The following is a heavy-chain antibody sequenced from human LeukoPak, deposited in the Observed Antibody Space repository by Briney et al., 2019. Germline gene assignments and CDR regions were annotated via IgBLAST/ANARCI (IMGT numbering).Heavy chain of an antibody. J-gene: IGHJ4*02. D-gene: IGHD3-22*01. V-gene: IGHV3-30*18. CDR3: AKEATSYYYDSSGYSNFDY. Sequence: GGSLRLSCAASGFTFSSYGMHWVRQAPGKGLEWVAVISYDGSNKYYADSVKGRFTISRDNSKNTLYLQMNSPRAEDTAVYYCAKEATSYYYDSSGYSNFDYWGQGTLVTVSS. CDR1: GFTFSSYG. CDR2: ISYDGSNK.